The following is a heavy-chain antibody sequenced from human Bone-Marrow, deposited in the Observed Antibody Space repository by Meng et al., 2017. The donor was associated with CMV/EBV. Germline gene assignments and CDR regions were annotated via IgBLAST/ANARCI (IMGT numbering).Heavy chain of an antibody. V-gene: IGHV3-48*04. J-gene: IGHJ5*02. CDR2: ISVGGSTI. Sequence: GESLKISCVASGFTFNTYWMSWVRQAPGKGLEWVSYISVGGSTIYYTDSVKGRFTISRDNAKNSLYLQMNSLRAEDTAVYYCARGAGYVFDPWGQGTLVTVSS. CDR3: ARGAGYVFDP. D-gene: IGHD3-16*01. CDR1: GFTFNTYW.